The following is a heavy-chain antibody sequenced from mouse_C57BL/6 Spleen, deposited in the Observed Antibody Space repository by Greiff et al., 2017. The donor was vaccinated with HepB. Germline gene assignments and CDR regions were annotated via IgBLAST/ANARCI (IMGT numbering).Heavy chain of an antibody. J-gene: IGHJ1*03. Sequence: VQLQQPGAELVMPGASVKLSCKASGYTFTSYWMHWVKQRPGQGLEWIGEIDPSDSYTNYNQKFKGKSTLTVDKSSSTAYMQLSSLTSEDSAVYYCARQYYYGSSHWYFDVWGTGTTVTVSS. CDR1: GYTFTSYW. CDR3: ARQYYYGSSHWYFDV. V-gene: IGHV1-69*01. D-gene: IGHD1-1*01. CDR2: IDPSDSYT.